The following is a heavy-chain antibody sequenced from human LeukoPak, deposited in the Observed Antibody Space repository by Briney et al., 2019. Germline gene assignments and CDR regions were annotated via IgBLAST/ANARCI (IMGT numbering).Heavy chain of an antibody. CDR2: ISGSGGST. CDR3: ARVRSVGGNPHAFNI. D-gene: IGHD4-23*01. Sequence: GGSLRLSCAASGFTFSSYAMSWVRQAPGKGLEWVSSISGSGGSTYYADSVKGRFTISRDNSKNTLYLQMNSLRVEDTALYYCARVRSVGGNPHAFNIWGQGTMVTVSS. V-gene: IGHV3-23*01. J-gene: IGHJ3*02. CDR1: GFTFSSYA.